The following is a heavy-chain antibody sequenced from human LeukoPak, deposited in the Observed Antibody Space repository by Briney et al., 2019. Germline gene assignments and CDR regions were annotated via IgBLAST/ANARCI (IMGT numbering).Heavy chain of an antibody. CDR3: ARARFGELNY. CDR2: IYHSGST. D-gene: IGHD3-10*01. CDR1: GGSISSSYW. Sequence: SGTLSLICGVSGGSISSSYWWSWVRQPPGKGLEWIGEIYHSGSTNYNPSLKSRVTISVDTSKNQFSLKLSSVTAADTAVYYCARARFGELNYWGQGTLVPVSS. J-gene: IGHJ4*02. V-gene: IGHV4-4*02.